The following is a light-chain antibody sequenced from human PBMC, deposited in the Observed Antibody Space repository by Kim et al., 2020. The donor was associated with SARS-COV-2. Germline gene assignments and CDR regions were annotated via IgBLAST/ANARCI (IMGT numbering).Light chain of an antibody. CDR1: SGHSSYI. V-gene: IGLV4-60*03. Sequence: SPVKLTCTLSSGHSSYIIAWHQQQPGKAPRYLMKLEGSGSYNKGSGVPDRFSGSSSGADRYLTISNLQSEDEADYYCETWDSNPWVFGGGTQLTVL. J-gene: IGLJ3*02. CDR2: LEGSGSY. CDR3: ETWDSNPWV.